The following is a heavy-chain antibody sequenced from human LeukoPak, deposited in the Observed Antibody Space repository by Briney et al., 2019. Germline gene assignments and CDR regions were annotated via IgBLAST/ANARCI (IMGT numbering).Heavy chain of an antibody. CDR3: ARDQDGSGSYAFDI. D-gene: IGHD3-10*01. Sequence: GRSLRLSCAASGFTFSSYGMHWVRQAPGKGLEWVAVIWYDGSNKYYADSVKGRFTISRGNSKNTLYLQMNSLRAEDTAVYYCARDQDGSGSYAFDIWGQGTMVTVSS. V-gene: IGHV3-33*01. CDR1: GFTFSSYG. J-gene: IGHJ3*02. CDR2: IWYDGSNK.